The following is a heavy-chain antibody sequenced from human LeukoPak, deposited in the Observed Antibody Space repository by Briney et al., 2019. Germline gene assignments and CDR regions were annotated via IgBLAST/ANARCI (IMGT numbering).Heavy chain of an antibody. CDR3: AKDQGYSVLVAAALDS. CDR2: IRYDGSNT. V-gene: IGHV3-30*02. D-gene: IGHD2-2*01. J-gene: IGHJ4*02. Sequence: GGSLRLSCAASGFTFNTYGMNWVRQAPGKGLEWVAFIRYDGSNTYYADSVKGRFTISRDNSKNSLYLQMNSLRAEDTAVYYCAKDQGYSVLVAAALDSWGQGTLVTVSS. CDR1: GFTFNTYG.